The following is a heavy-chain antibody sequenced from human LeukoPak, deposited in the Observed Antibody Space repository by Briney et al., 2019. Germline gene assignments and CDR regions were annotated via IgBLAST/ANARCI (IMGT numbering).Heavy chain of an antibody. V-gene: IGHV3-23*01. CDR1: GFTFNSYA. J-gene: IGHJ4*02. CDR2: IFGSGGSP. CDR3: AKTTTGYSSGRYPGWPADY. Sequence: GGSLTLSCAAYGFTFNSYAMYWVRQAPGKGLEWVSGIFGSGGSPHYADSVKGRFTISRDNSKNTVYLQTSSLRAEDTAVYYCAKTTTGYSSGRYPGWPADYWGQGSLVTVSS. D-gene: IGHD6-19*01.